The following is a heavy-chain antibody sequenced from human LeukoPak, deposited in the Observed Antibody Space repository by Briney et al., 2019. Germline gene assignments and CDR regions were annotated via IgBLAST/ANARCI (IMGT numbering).Heavy chain of an antibody. J-gene: IGHJ6*03. Sequence: PSETLSLTCSVSGDSITGYYWGWIRQPPGKGLEWIGNIYYTGNTYYNSPLKSRVTISLDTSKNQFSLKLSSVTAADTAVYYCARLSSSSYYYYYYMDVWGKGTTVTVSS. V-gene: IGHV4-39*07. CDR3: ARLSSSSYYYYYYMDV. CDR2: IYYTGNT. D-gene: IGHD6-13*01. CDR1: GDSITGYY.